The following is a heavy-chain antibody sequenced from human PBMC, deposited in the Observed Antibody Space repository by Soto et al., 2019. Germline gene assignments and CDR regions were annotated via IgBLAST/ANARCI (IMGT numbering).Heavy chain of an antibody. CDR2: IDPSSGSA. J-gene: IGHJ4*02. CDR3: AKDTYYHDSTGLYVFDY. Sequence: ASVKVSCKASGYSFTTYYIHWVRQAPGQGLEWMGIIDPSSGSAGYAQKFQVSVTMTRDTPTSTFYLELSSLRPEDTAVYYCAKDTYYHDSTGLYVFDYWGQGTPVTVSS. V-gene: IGHV1-46*01. D-gene: IGHD3-22*01. CDR1: GYSFTTYY.